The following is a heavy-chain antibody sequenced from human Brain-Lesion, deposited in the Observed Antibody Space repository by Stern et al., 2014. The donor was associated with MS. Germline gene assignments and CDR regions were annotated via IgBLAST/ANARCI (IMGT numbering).Heavy chain of an antibody. CDR2: INPKRGGT. CDR1: GYTFTGSY. V-gene: IGHV1-2*04. Sequence: QVQLVQSGAEVKTPGASVKVSCKASGYTFTGSYMHWVRQAPGHGLEWMGWINPKRGGTNYAQKFQGWVTMTRDTSINTAYMELSRLRSDDTAVYYCATYYYDSTGYNDFWGQGTLVTVSS. D-gene: IGHD3-22*01. CDR3: ATYYYDSTGYNDF. J-gene: IGHJ4*02.